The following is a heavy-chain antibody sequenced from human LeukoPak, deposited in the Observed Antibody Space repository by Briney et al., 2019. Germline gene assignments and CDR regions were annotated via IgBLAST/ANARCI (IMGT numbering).Heavy chain of an antibody. CDR2: IYNTGST. V-gene: IGHV4-38-2*02. CDR3: VGDLVFSSSSPSDY. D-gene: IGHD6-6*01. CDR1: GYSISSSHY. Sequence: SETLSLTCTVSGYSISSSHYWGWIRQPPGKGLEWIGNIYNTGSTFYNPSLKSRVTISLDTSKNQFSLKLTSVSAADTAVYYCVGDLVFSSSSPSDYWGQGTLVTVSS. J-gene: IGHJ4*02.